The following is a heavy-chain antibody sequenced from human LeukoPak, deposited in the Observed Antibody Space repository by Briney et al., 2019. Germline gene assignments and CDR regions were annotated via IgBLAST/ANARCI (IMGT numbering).Heavy chain of an antibody. J-gene: IGHJ4*02. CDR3: ARLLYHRYCSSTSCQGFDC. V-gene: IGHV4-39*01. CDR2: IYYSGST. D-gene: IGHD2-2*01. CDR1: GGSIGSSSYH. Sequence: SETLSLTCTVSGGSIGSSSYHWGWIRQPPGKGLEWIGSIYYSGSTYYNPSLKSRVTISVDTSKNQFSLKLSSVTAADTAVYYCARLLYHRYCSSTSCQGFDCWGQGTLVTVSS.